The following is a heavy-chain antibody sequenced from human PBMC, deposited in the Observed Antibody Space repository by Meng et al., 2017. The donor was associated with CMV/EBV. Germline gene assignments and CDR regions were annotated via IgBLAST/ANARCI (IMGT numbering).Heavy chain of an antibody. CDR1: GGSISSYY. Sequence: QVQLQEAGPGLVEPSETLSLACSVSGGSISSYYWSWIRQPAGKGLEWIGRIYTSGSTNYNPSLKSRVTMSVDTSKNQFSLKLSSVTAADTAVYYCARSMVVAGDWFDPWGQGTLVTVSS. V-gene: IGHV4-4*07. CDR3: ARSMVVAGDWFDP. D-gene: IGHD2-15*01. J-gene: IGHJ5*02. CDR2: IYTSGST.